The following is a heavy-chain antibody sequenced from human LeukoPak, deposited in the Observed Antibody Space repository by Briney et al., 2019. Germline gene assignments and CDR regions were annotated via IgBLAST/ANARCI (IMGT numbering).Heavy chain of an antibody. J-gene: IGHJ4*02. D-gene: IGHD1-26*01. Sequence: GGSLRLSCAASGFTFSSYAMSWVRQAPGKGLEWVSAISGSGGSTYYADSVKGRFTISRDNSKNTLYLQMNSLRAEDTAVYYCAKGPYSGSEATDLPYDYWGQGTLVTVSS. CDR3: AKGPYSGSEATDLPYDY. CDR2: ISGSGGST. CDR1: GFTFSSYA. V-gene: IGHV3-23*01.